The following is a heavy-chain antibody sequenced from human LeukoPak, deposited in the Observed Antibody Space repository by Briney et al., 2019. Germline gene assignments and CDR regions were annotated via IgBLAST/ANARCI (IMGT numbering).Heavy chain of an antibody. J-gene: IGHJ4*02. D-gene: IGHD2-15*01. Sequence: GGSLRLSCAASGFTFSNYWMTWVRQAPGKGLKWVANIKQDESEKYYVDSVKGRFTVSRDNSKNSVYLQMNSLRAEDTAMYYCATPVGGVWSFDYWGQGTLVTVSS. V-gene: IGHV3-7*01. CDR3: ATPVGGVWSFDY. CDR1: GFTFSNYW. CDR2: IKQDESEK.